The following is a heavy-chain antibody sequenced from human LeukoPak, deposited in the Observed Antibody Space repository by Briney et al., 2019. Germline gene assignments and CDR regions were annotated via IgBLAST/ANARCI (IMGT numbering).Heavy chain of an antibody. V-gene: IGHV3-15*07. Sequence: GGSLRLSCAASGFTFGNAWMNWVRQAPGKGLEWVGRIKSKTDGGTTDYAAPVKGRFTISRDDSKNTLYLQMNSLKTEHTAVYYCTTDLTMVRGVSGMDVWGQGTTVTVSS. D-gene: IGHD3-10*01. CDR2: IKSKTDGGTT. J-gene: IGHJ6*02. CDR3: TTDLTMVRGVSGMDV. CDR1: GFTFGNAW.